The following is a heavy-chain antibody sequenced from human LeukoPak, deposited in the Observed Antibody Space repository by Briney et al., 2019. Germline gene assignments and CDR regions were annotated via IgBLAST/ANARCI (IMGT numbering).Heavy chain of an antibody. V-gene: IGHV1-3*01. J-gene: IGHJ1*01. CDR3: ARVGATQEYFQH. CDR1: GYTFTSYA. CDR2: INAGNGNT. Sequence: ASVKVSCKASGYTFTSYAMHWVRQAPGQRLEWMGWINAGNGNTKYSQKFQGRVTITRDTSASTAYMELSRLRSDDTAVYYCARVGATQEYFQHWGQGTLVTVSS. D-gene: IGHD1-26*01.